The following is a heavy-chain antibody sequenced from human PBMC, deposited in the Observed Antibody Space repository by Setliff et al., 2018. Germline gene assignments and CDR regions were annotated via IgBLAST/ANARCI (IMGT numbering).Heavy chain of an antibody. Sequence: PSETLSLTCTVSGGSISSMSYYWGWIRQPPGKGLEWIGSIYHSGSSYYNSSLRSRVTISVDTSKNQFSLKLKSVTAADTAVYYCARLYHNDNSADFRRAPFDVWGQGMMVTVSS. CDR2: IYHSGSS. V-gene: IGHV4-39*07. CDR1: GGSISSMSYY. CDR3: ARLYHNDNSADFRRAPFDV. D-gene: IGHD3-22*01. J-gene: IGHJ3*01.